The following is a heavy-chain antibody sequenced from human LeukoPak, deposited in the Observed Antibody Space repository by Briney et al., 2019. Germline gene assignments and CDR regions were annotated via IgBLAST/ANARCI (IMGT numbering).Heavy chain of an antibody. CDR3: ARATAEGYLDWLPAVGYYYYYMDV. D-gene: IGHD3-9*01. J-gene: IGHJ6*03. CDR2: ISYSGST. Sequence: SETVSLTCTVSGGSISSYYWSWIRQPPGKGLERIGYISYSGSTNYNPSLKSRVTISVDTSKNQFSLKLSSVTAADTAVYYCARATAEGYLDWLPAVGYYYYYMDVWGKGTTVTISS. V-gene: IGHV4-59*01. CDR1: GGSISSYY.